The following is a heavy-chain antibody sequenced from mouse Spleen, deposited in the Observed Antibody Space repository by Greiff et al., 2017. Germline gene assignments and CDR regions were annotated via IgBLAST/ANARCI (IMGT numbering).Heavy chain of an antibody. CDR2: IDPSDSYT. V-gene: IGHV1-50*01. CDR3: ARPYYGNYDYAMDY. J-gene: IGHJ4*01. Sequence: QVQLQQPGAELVKPGASVELSCKASGYTFTSYWMQWVKQRPGQGLEWIGEIDPSDSYTNYNQKFKGKATLTVDTSSSTAYMQLSSLTSEDSAVYYCARPYYGNYDYAMDYWGQGTSVTVSS. D-gene: IGHD2-10*01. CDR1: GYTFTSYW.